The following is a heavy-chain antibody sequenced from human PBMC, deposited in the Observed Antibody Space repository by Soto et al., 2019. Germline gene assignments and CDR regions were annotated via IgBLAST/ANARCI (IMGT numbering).Heavy chain of an antibody. V-gene: IGHV4-59*01. CDR2: IFYSGST. Sequence: PSETLSLTCTVSGGSISSYYWSWIRQPPGKGLEWIGYIFYSGSTNYNPSLKSRVTISVDTSKNQFSPKLSSVTAADTAVYYCARERKDYYDSSGYFDYWGQGTLVTVSS. J-gene: IGHJ4*02. CDR3: ARERKDYYDSSGYFDY. CDR1: GGSISSYY. D-gene: IGHD3-22*01.